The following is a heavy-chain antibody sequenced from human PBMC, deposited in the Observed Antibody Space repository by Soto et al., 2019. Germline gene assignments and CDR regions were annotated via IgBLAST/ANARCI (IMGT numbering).Heavy chain of an antibody. CDR3: AKGGRQWLVTSDFNY. D-gene: IGHD6-19*01. Sequence: GRSLRLSCAASGFTFSAYAMHRVRQAPGKGLEWVAVVSHDGRNTHYADSVKGRFTISRDSSKNTVSLEMTSLRAEDTAVYYCAKGGRQWLVTSDFNYWGQGALVTVSS. J-gene: IGHJ4*02. CDR1: GFTFSAYA. V-gene: IGHV3-30*18. CDR2: VSHDGRNT.